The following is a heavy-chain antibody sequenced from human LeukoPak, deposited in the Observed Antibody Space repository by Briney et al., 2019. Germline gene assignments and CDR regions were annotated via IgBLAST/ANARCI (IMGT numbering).Heavy chain of an antibody. D-gene: IGHD6-6*01. CDR3: ARQDPRAARAYGMDV. J-gene: IGHJ6*02. V-gene: IGHV3-21*01. CDR2: ISSSSSYI. CDR1: GFTFSSYS. Sequence: PGGSLRLSCAASGFTFSSYSMIWVRQAPGKGLEWVSSISSSSSYIYYADSVKGRFTISRDNAKNSLYLQMNSLRAEDTAVYYCARQDPRAARAYGMDVWGQGTTVTVSS.